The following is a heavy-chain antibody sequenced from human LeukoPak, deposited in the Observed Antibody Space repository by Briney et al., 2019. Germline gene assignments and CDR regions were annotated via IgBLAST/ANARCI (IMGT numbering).Heavy chain of an antibody. CDR2: IIPIFGTA. Sequence: SVKVSCKASGGTFNSYAISWVRQAPGQGLEWMGRIIPIFGTANYAQKFQGRVTITADKSTSTAYKELSSLRSEDTAVYYCARMRDSSGYGVYIQGPGTMVTVSS. CDR1: GGTFNSYA. D-gene: IGHD3-22*01. V-gene: IGHV1-69*06. J-gene: IGHJ3*02. CDR3: ARMRDSSGYGVYI.